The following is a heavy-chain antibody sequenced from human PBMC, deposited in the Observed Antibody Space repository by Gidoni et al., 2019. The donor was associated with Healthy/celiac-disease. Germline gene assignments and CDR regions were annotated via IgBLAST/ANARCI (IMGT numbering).Heavy chain of an antibody. D-gene: IGHD1-26*01. J-gene: IGHJ6*02. V-gene: IGHV3-23*04. CDR3: AKILGGSSWELLRSGYYYGMDV. CDR1: GFTFSSYA. CDR2: ISGSGGST. Sequence: EVQLVESGGGLVQPGGSLRLSCSAAGFTFSSYAMSWVRQAPGQGLEWVSAISGSGGSTYYADSVKGRFTISRDNSKNTLYLQMNSLRAEDTAVYYCAKILGGSSWELLRSGYYYGMDVWGQGTTVTVSS.